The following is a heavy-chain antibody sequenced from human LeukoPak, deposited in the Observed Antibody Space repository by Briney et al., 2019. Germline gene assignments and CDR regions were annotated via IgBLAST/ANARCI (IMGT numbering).Heavy chain of an antibody. CDR2: INPNSGGT. J-gene: IGHJ5*02. Sequence: GASVKVSCKASGYTFTSYGISWVRQAPGQGLEWMGWINPNSGGTNYAQKFQGRVTMTRDTSISTAYMELSRLRSDDTAVYYCARGQPVVGATIGWFDPWGQGTLVTVSS. CDR3: ARGQPVVGATIGWFDP. D-gene: IGHD1-26*01. CDR1: GYTFTSYG. V-gene: IGHV1-2*02.